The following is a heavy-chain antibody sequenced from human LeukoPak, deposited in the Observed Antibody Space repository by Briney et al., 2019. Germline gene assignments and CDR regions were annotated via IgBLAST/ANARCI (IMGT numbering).Heavy chain of an antibody. Sequence: PGGSLRLSCSVSGFTISSYAMHWVRQAPGKGLEYVSSISSDGGSTFYADSVKGRSTISRDNSKNTLSLQMSSLRTEDTAVYYCVKDRWVDYWGQGTLVTVSS. J-gene: IGHJ4*02. V-gene: IGHV3-64D*06. D-gene: IGHD4-23*01. CDR1: GFTISSYA. CDR2: ISSDGGST. CDR3: VKDRWVDY.